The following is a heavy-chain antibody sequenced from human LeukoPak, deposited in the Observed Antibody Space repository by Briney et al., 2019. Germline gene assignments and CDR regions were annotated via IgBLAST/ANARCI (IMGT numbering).Heavy chain of an antibody. CDR2: IYYSGST. J-gene: IGHJ6*02. Sequence: SETLSLTCTVSGGSISSYYWSWIRQPPGKGLEWIGYIYYSGSTNYNPSLKSRVTISVDTSKNQFSLKLSSVTAADTAVYYCARHEGSGSGWYSPLYYYYGMDVWAKGPRSPSP. CDR3: ARHEGSGSGWYSPLYYYYGMDV. V-gene: IGHV4-59*08. D-gene: IGHD6-19*01. CDR1: GGSISSYY.